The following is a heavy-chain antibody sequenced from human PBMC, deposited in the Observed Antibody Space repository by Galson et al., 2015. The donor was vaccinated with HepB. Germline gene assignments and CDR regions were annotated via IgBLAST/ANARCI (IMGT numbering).Heavy chain of an antibody. Sequence: SVKVSCKASGYTFTNYAVNWVRQAPGQGLEWMGWINPNTGNPTYAQGFTGRFVFSLDTSVSTAYLQISSLKAEDTAVYYCARVLLTTSYYYGMDVWGQGTTVTVSS. V-gene: IGHV7-4-1*02. CDR1: GYTFTNYA. CDR2: INPNTGNP. CDR3: ARVLLTTSYYYGMDV. J-gene: IGHJ6*02. D-gene: IGHD4-11*01.